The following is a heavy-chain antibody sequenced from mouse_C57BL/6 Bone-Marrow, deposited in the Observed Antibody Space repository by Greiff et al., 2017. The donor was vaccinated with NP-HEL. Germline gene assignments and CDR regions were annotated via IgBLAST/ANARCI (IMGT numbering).Heavy chain of an antibody. V-gene: IGHV2-6*01. CDR2: IWGVGST. CDR1: GFSLTSYG. D-gene: IGHD1-1*01. CDR3: ASVYGSSYSYFDV. J-gene: IGHJ1*03. Sequence: VQGVESGPGLVAPSQSLSITCTVSGFSLTSYGVDWVRQSPGKGLEWLGVIWGVGSTNYNSALKSRLSISKDNSKSQVFLKMNSLQTDDTAMYYCASVYGSSYSYFDVWGTGTTVTVSS.